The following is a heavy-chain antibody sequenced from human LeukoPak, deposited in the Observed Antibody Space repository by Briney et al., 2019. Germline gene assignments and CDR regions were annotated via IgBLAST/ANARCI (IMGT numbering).Heavy chain of an antibody. CDR3: ARGWVKSGILTGVDY. D-gene: IGHD3-9*01. CDR2: IYPGDSDT. CDR1: GYSFTNYW. Sequence: GESLKISFKGSGYSFTNYWIGWVRQMPGKGLEWMGIIYPGDSDTRYSPSFQGQVTISADKSISTAYLQWSSLKASDTAMYYCARGWVKSGILTGVDYWGQGTLVTVSS. J-gene: IGHJ4*02. V-gene: IGHV5-51*01.